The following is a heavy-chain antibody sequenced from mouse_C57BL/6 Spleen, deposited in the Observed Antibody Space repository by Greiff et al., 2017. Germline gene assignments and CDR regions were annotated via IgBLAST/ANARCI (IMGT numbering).Heavy chain of an antibody. CDR3: TRHGNDVLLLDY. CDR2: IDPEDGDT. Sequence: VQLQQPGAELVRPGASVKLSCTASGFNIKDYYMHWVKQRPEQGLEWIGRIDPEDGDTEYAPKFQGKATMTADTSSSPAYLQLGSLTSGDTAVYYCTRHGNDVLLLDYWGQGTTLTVSS. D-gene: IGHD2-2*01. CDR1: GFNIKDYY. V-gene: IGHV14-1*01. J-gene: IGHJ2*01.